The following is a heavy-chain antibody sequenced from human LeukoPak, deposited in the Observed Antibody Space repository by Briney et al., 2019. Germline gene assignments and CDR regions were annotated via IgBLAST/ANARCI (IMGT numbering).Heavy chain of an antibody. J-gene: IGHJ4*02. CDR2: IKEDGSEK. CDR1: GFTFSNYW. Sequence: GGSLRLSCAASGFTFSNYWMSWVRQAPGKGLEWVANIKEDGSEKYHVDSVKGRFTISRDNAKKSLYLQMNSLRGEDTAVYYCARLHSDSSGYYSPYFDYWGQGTLVTVSS. CDR3: ARLHSDSSGYYSPYFDY. V-gene: IGHV3-7*01. D-gene: IGHD3-22*01.